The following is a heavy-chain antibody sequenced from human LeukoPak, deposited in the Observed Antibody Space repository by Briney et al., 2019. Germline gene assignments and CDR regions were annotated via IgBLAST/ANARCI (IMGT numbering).Heavy chain of an antibody. CDR2: IYSSGSA. V-gene: IGHV4-59*08. CDR3: ARHRDYYDT. Sequence: SETLSLTCTVSGAPINNNFWTWIRQPPGKGLEWIGYIYSSGSANYNPSLKSRVIISGDTSKNQISLNLTSVTAADTAVYFCARHRDYYDTWGHGTLVTVSS. CDR1: GAPINNNF. J-gene: IGHJ4*01. D-gene: IGHD3-22*01.